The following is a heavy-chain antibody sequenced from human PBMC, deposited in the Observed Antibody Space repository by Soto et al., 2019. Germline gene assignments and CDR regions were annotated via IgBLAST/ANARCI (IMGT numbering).Heavy chain of an antibody. Sequence: GGSLRLSCAASGFTFSSYWMHWVRQAPGKGLVWVSRINSDGSGTAYADSVKGRFTISRDNAKNTLYLQMDSLRAEDTAVYYCARDQQQLVWNWFDPWGQGTLVTVSS. J-gene: IGHJ5*02. CDR2: INSDGSGT. V-gene: IGHV3-74*03. CDR3: ARDQQQLVWNWFDP. CDR1: GFTFSSYW. D-gene: IGHD6-13*01.